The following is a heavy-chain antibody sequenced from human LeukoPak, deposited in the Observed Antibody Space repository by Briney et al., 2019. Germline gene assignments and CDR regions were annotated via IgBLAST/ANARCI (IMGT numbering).Heavy chain of an antibody. D-gene: IGHD5-18*01. J-gene: IGHJ3*02. CDR1: GFTFSSSE. V-gene: IGHV3-48*03. CDR3: ARGGRGYSYGDDAFDI. CDR2: ISSSGTTI. Sequence: PGGSLRLSCAASGFTFSSSETNGVRQAPGKGLEWVSFISSSGTTIYYADSVKGRFTISRDDAKNSLSLQMNSLRAEDTAVYYCARGGRGYSYGDDAFDIWGQGTMVTVSS.